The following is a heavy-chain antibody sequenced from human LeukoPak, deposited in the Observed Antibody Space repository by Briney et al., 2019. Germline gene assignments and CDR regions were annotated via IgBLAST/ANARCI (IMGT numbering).Heavy chain of an antibody. Sequence: PGGSLRLSCAASGFTVSSNYMSWVRQAPGRGLEWVSVIYSGGSTYYADSVKGRFTISRDNSKNTLYLQMNSLRAEDTAVYYCARARRGWLRRYDDAFDIWGQGTMVTVSS. CDR1: GFTVSSNY. V-gene: IGHV3-66*01. CDR3: ARARRGWLRRYDDAFDI. D-gene: IGHD5-12*01. J-gene: IGHJ3*02. CDR2: IYSGGST.